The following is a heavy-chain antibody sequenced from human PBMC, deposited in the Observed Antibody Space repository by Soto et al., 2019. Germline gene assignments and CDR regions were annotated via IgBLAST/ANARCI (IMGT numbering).Heavy chain of an antibody. CDR2: IYYSGST. J-gene: IGHJ5*02. Sequence: SETLSLTCTVSGGSISSGGYYWSWIRQHPGKGLEWIGYIYYSGSTYYNPSLKSRVTISVDTSKNQFSLKLSSVTVADTAVYYCARNNWNDVSWFDPWGQGTLVTVSS. V-gene: IGHV4-31*03. CDR3: ARNNWNDVSWFDP. D-gene: IGHD1-20*01. CDR1: GGSISSGGYY.